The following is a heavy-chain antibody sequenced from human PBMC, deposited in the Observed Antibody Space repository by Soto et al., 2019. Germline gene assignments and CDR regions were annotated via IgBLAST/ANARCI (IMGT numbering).Heavy chain of an antibody. V-gene: IGHV4-34*01. CDR3: ARERIAVAPGRWFDP. D-gene: IGHD6-19*01. CDR1: GGSFSGYY. CDR2: INHSGST. Sequence: QVQLQQWGAGLLKPSETLSLTCAVYGGSFSGYYWSWIRQPPGKGLEWIGEINHSGSTNYNPSLKSRVTLSVDTSKNQFSLKLSSVTAADTAVYYCARERIAVAPGRWFDPWGQGTLVTVSS. J-gene: IGHJ5*02.